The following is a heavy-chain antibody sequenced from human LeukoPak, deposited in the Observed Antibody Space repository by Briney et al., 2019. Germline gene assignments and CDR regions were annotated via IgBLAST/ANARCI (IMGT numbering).Heavy chain of an antibody. V-gene: IGHV3-23*01. CDR3: AKRRGLELLYYYYMDV. CDR1: GFTFITYS. CDR2: ISGSGGST. D-gene: IGHD1-7*01. Sequence: PGGSLGLSCAASGFTFITYSMNWVRQAPGKGLEWVSAISGSGGSTYYADSVKGRFTISRDNSKNTLYLQMNSLRAEDTAVYYCAKRRGLELLYYYYMDVWGKGTTVTVSS. J-gene: IGHJ6*03.